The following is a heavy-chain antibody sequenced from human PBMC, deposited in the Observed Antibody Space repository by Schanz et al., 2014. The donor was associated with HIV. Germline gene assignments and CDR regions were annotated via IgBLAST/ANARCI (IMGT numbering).Heavy chain of an antibody. Sequence: QVQLVESGGGLVKPGGSLRLSCAVSGFIFSDYYMSWIRQAPGKGLEWVSYISSSGRTIYYADSVKGRFTISRDNAKNSLYLQMNSLTVEDTAIYYCARDCLGGCPADYWGQGTLVTVSS. J-gene: IGHJ4*02. V-gene: IGHV3-11*04. CDR2: ISSSGRTI. D-gene: IGHD2-15*01. CDR1: GFIFSDYY. CDR3: ARDCLGGCPADY.